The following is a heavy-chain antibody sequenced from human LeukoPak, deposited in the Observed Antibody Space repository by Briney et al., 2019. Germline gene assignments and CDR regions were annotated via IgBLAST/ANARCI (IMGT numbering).Heavy chain of an antibody. J-gene: IGHJ6*04. CDR2: IYYSGST. CDR3: ATLRMDV. Sequence: SETLSLTCTVSGGSINTPNYYWGWIRQPPGKGLEWIGSIYYSGSTYYNPSLKSRVTISVDTSKNQFSLKLSSVTAADTAVYYCATLRMDVWGKGTTVTVSS. CDR1: GGSINTPNYY. V-gene: IGHV4-39*07.